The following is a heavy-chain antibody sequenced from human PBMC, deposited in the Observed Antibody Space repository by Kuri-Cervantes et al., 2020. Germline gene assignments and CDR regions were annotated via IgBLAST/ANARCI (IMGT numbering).Heavy chain of an antibody. CDR3: ARDPETGTEPYYGMDV. Sequence: ETLSLTCAASGFTFSSYSMNWVRQAPGKGLEWVSYISSSSSTIYYADSVKGRFTISRDNAKNSLYLQMNSLRDEDTAVYYCARDPETGTEPYYGMDVWGQGTTVTVSS. CDR2: ISSSSSTI. J-gene: IGHJ6*02. CDR1: GFTFSSYS. V-gene: IGHV3-48*02. D-gene: IGHD1-7*01.